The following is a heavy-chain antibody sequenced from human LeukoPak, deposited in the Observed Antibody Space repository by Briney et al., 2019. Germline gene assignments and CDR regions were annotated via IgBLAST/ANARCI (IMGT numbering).Heavy chain of an antibody. CDR2: INPNSVVT. J-gene: IGHJ6*02. V-gene: IGHV1-2*02. D-gene: IGHD2-2*01. CDR1: GYTFTGYY. Sequence: GASVKVSCKASGYTFTGYYMPWVRQAPGHGGGWRGGINPNSVVTDYEQTFQGRVTMTRDTCIRPGSMELCRLRSDDTGVWYCAREDMVVVPAASSGIDVWVQATTVTDSS. CDR3: AREDMVVVPAASSGIDV.